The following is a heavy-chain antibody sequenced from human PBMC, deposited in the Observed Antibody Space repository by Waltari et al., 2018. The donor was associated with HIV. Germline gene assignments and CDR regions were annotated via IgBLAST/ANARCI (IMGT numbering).Heavy chain of an antibody. CDR3: ATGSGSYYYLDY. Sequence: QVQLVESGGGVVQPGRSLRLSCAASGFTFSSYGMHWVRQAPGQGMEWVAGISYDGSNKYYADSVKGRFTISRDNSKNTLYLQMNSLRAEDTAVYYCATGSGSYYYLDYWGQGTLVTVSS. V-gene: IGHV3-30*03. CDR2: ISYDGSNK. CDR1: GFTFSSYG. D-gene: IGHD1-26*01. J-gene: IGHJ4*02.